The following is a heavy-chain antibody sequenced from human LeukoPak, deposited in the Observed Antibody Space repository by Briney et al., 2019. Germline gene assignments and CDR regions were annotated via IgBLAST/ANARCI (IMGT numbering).Heavy chain of an antibody. J-gene: IGHJ4*02. CDR1: GYTFTSNY. V-gene: IGHV1-46*01. CDR3: ARDQEGFDY. Sequence: RASVKVSCKASGYTFTSNYIHWVRQAPGQGLEWMGMIYPRDGSTSYAQKFLGRVTVTRDTSTSTVHMELSGLRSEDTAVYYCARDQEGFDYWGQGTLVTVSS. CDR2: IYPRDGST.